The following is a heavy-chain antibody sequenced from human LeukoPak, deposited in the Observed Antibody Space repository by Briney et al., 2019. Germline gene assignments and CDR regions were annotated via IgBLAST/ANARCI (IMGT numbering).Heavy chain of an antibody. D-gene: IGHD1-26*01. CDR3: ARNLLGATSH. J-gene: IGHJ4*02. V-gene: IGHV3-66*01. CDR1: GFTISSDY. Sequence: GGSLRLSCTASGFTISSDYMTWVRQAPGKGLEWVSVVYSGGSTNYTDSVKGRFTISRDDSRNTVFLQMNSLRAEDTAVYYCARNLLGATSHWGQGTLVTVSS. CDR2: VYSGGST.